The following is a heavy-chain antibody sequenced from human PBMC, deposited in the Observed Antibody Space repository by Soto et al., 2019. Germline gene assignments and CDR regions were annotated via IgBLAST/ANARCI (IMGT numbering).Heavy chain of an antibody. CDR3: ARGSYRNGITIFGDIDY. CDR1: GFTFSSYA. V-gene: IGHV3-30-3*01. CDR2: ISYDGSNK. Sequence: GGSLRLSCAASGFTFSSYAMHWVRQAPGKGLEWVAVISYDGSNKYYADSVKGRFTISRDNSKNTLYLQMNSLRAEDTAVYYCARGSYRNGITIFGDIDYWGQGTPVTVSS. J-gene: IGHJ4*02. D-gene: IGHD3-3*01.